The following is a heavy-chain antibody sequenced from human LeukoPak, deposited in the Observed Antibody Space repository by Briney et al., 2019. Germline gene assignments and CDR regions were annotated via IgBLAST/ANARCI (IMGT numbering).Heavy chain of an antibody. D-gene: IGHD3-10*01. Sequence: GGSLRLSCAASGFTFSSYAMHWVRQAPGKGLEWVAVISYDGSNKYYADSVKGRFTISRDNSKNTLYLQMNSLRAEDTAVYYCARDTTMVRGVTPYNWFDPWGQGTLVTVPS. CDR2: ISYDGSNK. J-gene: IGHJ5*02. CDR1: GFTFSSYA. V-gene: IGHV3-30-3*01. CDR3: ARDTTMVRGVTPYNWFDP.